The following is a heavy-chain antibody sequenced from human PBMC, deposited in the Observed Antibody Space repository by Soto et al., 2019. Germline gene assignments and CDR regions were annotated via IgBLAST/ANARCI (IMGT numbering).Heavy chain of an antibody. CDR2: IVPIFGTA. V-gene: IGHV1-69*06. Sequence: QVQLVQSGTEVKKPGSSVKVSCKASGGNFNSYSINWVRQARGQGLEWMGGIVPIFGTANYAQKFQGRVTFTADTSTSTAYMELSSLTSEDTAVYYCSRDAIAAAGTNDWGQGTLVTVSS. D-gene: IGHD6-13*01. J-gene: IGHJ4*02. CDR1: GGNFNSYS. CDR3: SRDAIAAAGTND.